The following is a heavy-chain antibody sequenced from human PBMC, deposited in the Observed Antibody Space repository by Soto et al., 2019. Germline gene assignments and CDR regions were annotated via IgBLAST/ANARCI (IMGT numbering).Heavy chain of an antibody. V-gene: IGHV3-53*01. CDR3: VRDEGRIHYDYWSGWGMDV. CDR1: QFSVSSHY. CDR2: IYNDGTT. Sequence: GGSLRLSCEASQFSVSSHYMNWVRQPPGRGLEWVSVIYNDGTTYYEDSVKGRFTISRDNSKNTLYLQMNSLRAEDTAVYYCVRDEGRIHYDYWSGWGMDVWGQGTTVTVSS. J-gene: IGHJ6*02. D-gene: IGHD3-3*01.